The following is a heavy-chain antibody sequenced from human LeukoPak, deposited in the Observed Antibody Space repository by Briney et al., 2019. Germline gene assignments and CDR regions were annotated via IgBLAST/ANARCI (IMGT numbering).Heavy chain of an antibody. J-gene: IGHJ4*02. V-gene: IGHV4-4*07. D-gene: IGHD4-23*01. Sequence: PSETLSLTCTVSGGSISSYYWSWIRHPAGKGLEWNGRIYASGNTNYNPSPKSRVAISADTSKNQFSLILSSVTAADTAVYYCARLRRWQLGVDYWGQGTLVTVSS. CDR3: ARLRRWQLGVDY. CDR1: GGSISSYY. CDR2: IYASGNT.